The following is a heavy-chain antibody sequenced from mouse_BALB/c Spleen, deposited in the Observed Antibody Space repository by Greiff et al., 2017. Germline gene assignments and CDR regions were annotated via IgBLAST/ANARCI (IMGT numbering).Heavy chain of an antibody. D-gene: IGHD3-1*01. CDR2: ISSGSSTI. V-gene: IGHV5-17*02. Sequence: EVQPVESGGGLVQPGGSRKLSCPASGFTFSSLGMHWVRQAPEKGLEWVAYISSGSSTIYYADTVKGRFTISRDNPKNTLFLQMTRLRSEDTAMYYCARSGKLDYWGQGTTLTVSS. CDR3: ARSGKLDY. J-gene: IGHJ2*01. CDR1: GFTFSSLG.